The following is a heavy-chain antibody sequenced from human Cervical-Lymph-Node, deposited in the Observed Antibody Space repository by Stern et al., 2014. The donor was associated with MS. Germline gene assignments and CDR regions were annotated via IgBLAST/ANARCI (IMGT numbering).Heavy chain of an antibody. CDR1: GYTFTNFS. V-gene: IGHV1-46*01. Sequence: VQLGESGAEVKKPGASVKVSCKASGYTFTNFSMHWVRKAPGQGLEWMAISNPSGGSTSYAQKFQGRVTMTSDTSTSTVYMELSSLRSEDTAVYYCSIGAFDIWGQGTMVTVSS. J-gene: IGHJ3*02. CDR3: SIGAFDI. CDR2: SNPSGGST.